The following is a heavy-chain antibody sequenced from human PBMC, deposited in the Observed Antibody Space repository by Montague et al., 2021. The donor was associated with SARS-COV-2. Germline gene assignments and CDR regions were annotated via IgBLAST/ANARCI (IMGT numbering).Heavy chain of an antibody. CDR2: KKNSGGT. J-gene: IGHJ4*02. CDR3: ARGYHLRFLEGFSRQSTFDD. D-gene: IGHD3-3*01. V-gene: IGHV4-34*01. Sequence: KKNSGGTNYNPSLKSRVTISVDTSKNQFSLKLSSVTAADPAVYYCARGYHLRFLEGFSRQSTFDDWGQGNLVTVS.